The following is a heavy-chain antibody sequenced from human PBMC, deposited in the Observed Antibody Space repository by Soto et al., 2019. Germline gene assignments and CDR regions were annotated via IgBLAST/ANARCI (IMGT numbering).Heavy chain of an antibody. J-gene: IGHJ6*02. CDR3: ARGYCSGGSCYRYYYYGMDV. CDR1: RFTFLSYW. D-gene: IGHD2-15*01. V-gene: IGHV3-74*01. Sequence: GGALRLSSAASRFTFLSYWMHWVRPAPGKGLVGVSRINSDGSSTSYADSVKGRFTISRDNAKNTLYLQMNSLRAEDTAVYYCARGYCSGGSCYRYYYYGMDVWGQGTTVTV. CDR2: INSDGSST.